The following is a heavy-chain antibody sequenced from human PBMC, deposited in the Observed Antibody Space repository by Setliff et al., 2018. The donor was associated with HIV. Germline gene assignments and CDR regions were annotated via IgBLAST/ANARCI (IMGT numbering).Heavy chain of an antibody. Sequence: SETLSLTCTVSGDSISSDSYWGWIRQPPGKGLEWIASIYHSGNTYYMPSLQSRVTICVDMSKNQFSLKLNSVTAADTAVYYCARGEACGGGCHYAFELWGRGTMVTVSS. J-gene: IGHJ3*01. CDR1: GDSISSDSY. D-gene: IGHD2-21*02. CDR2: IYHSGNT. V-gene: IGHV4-38-2*02. CDR3: ARGEACGGGCHYAFEL.